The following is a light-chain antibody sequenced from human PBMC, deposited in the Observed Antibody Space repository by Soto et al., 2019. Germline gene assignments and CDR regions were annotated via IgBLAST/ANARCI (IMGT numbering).Light chain of an antibody. CDR2: EVN. CDR1: SSDVGYYNY. Sequence: QSALTQPPSASGSPGQSVTISCTGTSSDVGYYNYVSWYQQHPGKAPKLMIYEVNNRPSGVPDRFSGSRSGNTASLTVCGLQAEDEAYYYCSSHAGRNNYVIFGGGTKLTVL. J-gene: IGLJ2*01. V-gene: IGLV2-8*01. CDR3: SSHAGRNNYVI.